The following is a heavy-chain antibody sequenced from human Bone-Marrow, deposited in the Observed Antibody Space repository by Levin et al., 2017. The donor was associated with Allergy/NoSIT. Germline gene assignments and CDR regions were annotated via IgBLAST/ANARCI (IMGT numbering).Heavy chain of an antibody. CDR1: GFIFEDFP. CDR2: IPWNGGGT. CDR3: AKDINGATLGYYFDS. D-gene: IGHD1-26*01. J-gene: IGHJ4*02. V-gene: IGHV3-43*01. Sequence: GESLKISCAASGFIFEDFPMPWVRKFPGKGLGWVSVIPWNGGGTAFSNSLRGRFGISRDNIKNSLYLQMHSLTTEDTAVYYCAKDINGATLGYYFDSWGQGTLVTVSS.